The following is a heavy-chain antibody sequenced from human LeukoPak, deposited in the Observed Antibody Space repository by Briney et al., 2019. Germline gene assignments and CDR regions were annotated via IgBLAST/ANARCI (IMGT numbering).Heavy chain of an antibody. J-gene: IGHJ5*02. V-gene: IGHV1-69*05. CDR1: GGTFSSYA. CDR2: IIPIFGTA. Sequence: ASVKVSCKASGGTFSSYAISWVRQAPGQGLEWMGRIIPIFGTANYAQKFQGRVTITTDESTSTAYTELSSLRSEDTAAYYCARDKFGGYGDNWFDPWGQGTLVTVSS. CDR3: ARDKFGGYGDNWFDP. D-gene: IGHD5-12*01.